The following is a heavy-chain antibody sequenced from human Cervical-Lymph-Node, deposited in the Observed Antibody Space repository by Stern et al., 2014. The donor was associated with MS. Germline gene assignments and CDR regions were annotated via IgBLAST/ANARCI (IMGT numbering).Heavy chain of an antibody. CDR2: FYSGIST. D-gene: IGHD5-24*01. J-gene: IGHJ5*02. Sequence: EVHLVESGGTLVQPGGSLRLSCAASGSTVNSNYMTWVRQAPGKGLEWVSIFYSGISTYYAESVKGRFSFSIDNSKNTLFLHMNNLRVEDTAMYYCTREMAARRLDPWGQGNLVIVSA. V-gene: IGHV3-66*01. CDR1: GSTVNSNY. CDR3: TREMAARRLDP.